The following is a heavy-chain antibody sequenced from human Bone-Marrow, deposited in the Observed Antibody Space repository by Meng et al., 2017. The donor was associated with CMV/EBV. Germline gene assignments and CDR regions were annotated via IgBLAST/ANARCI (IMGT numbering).Heavy chain of an antibody. CDR2: ISSSSSYI. CDR3: ARDGLKGYCSSTSCYCY. J-gene: IGHJ4*02. Sequence: GGSLRLSCAASGFTFSSYSMNWVRQAPGKGLEWVSSISSSSSYIYYADSVKGRFTISRDNAKNSLYLQMNSLRAEDTAVYYCARDGLKGYCSSTSCYCYWGQGTLVTAPQ. V-gene: IGHV3-21*01. CDR1: GFTFSSYS. D-gene: IGHD2-2*01.